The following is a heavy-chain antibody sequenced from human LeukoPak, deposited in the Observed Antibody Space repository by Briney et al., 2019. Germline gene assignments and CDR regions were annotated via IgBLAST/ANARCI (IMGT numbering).Heavy chain of an antibody. D-gene: IGHD6-6*01. J-gene: IGHJ5*02. Sequence: GGCLRLSCAASGFTFSDYTMDWVRHVPGKGLEWVSSVSPSSDYIYYADSVKGRFTISRDNAQNSLYLQMNSLRAEDTAVYYCARDQGIAARGNWFDPWGQGTLVTVSS. V-gene: IGHV3-21*01. CDR1: GFTFSDYT. CDR3: ARDQGIAARGNWFDP. CDR2: VSPSSDYI.